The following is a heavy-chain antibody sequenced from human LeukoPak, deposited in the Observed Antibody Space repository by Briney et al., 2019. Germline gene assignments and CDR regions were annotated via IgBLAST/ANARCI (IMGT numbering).Heavy chain of an antibody. Sequence: SETLSLTCTVSGYSISSGYYWGWIRQPPGKGLEWIGSIYHSGSTYYNPSLKSRVTISVDTSKNQFSLKLSSVTAADTAVYYCARGDSTVTPKYFQYWDQGTLATVSS. CDR2: IYHSGST. CDR1: GYSISSGYY. D-gene: IGHD4-23*01. J-gene: IGHJ1*01. CDR3: ARGDSTVTPKYFQY. V-gene: IGHV4-38-2*02.